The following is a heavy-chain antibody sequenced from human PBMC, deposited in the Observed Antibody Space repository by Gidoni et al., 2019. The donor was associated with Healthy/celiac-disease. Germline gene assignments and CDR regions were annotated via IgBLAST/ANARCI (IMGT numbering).Heavy chain of an antibody. CDR1: GGSFSGYY. CDR2: INHSGST. J-gene: IGHJ6*02. V-gene: IGHV4-34*01. CDR3: ARGLGGSGWTVYYYYYGMDV. D-gene: IGHD6-19*01. Sequence: QVQLQQWGAGLLKPSETLSLTCAVYGGSFSGYYCSWIRQPPGKGLEWIGEINHSGSTNYNPSLKSRVTISVDTSKNQFSLKLSSVTAADTAVYYCARGLGGSGWTVYYYYYGMDVWGQGTTVTVSS.